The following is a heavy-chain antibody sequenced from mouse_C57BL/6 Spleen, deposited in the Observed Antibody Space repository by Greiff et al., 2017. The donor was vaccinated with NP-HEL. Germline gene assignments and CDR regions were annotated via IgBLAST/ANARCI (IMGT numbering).Heavy chain of an antibody. CDR1: GYTFTSYW. D-gene: IGHD1-1*01. CDR2: IYPSDSET. J-gene: IGHJ4*01. V-gene: IGHV1-61*01. CDR3: ARSPYYYGSSYDYAMDY. Sequence: QVQLQQPGAELVRPGSSVKLSCKASGYTFTSYWMDWVKQRPGQGLEWIGNIYPSDSETHYNQKFKDKATLTVDKSSSTAYMQLSSLTSEDSAVYYCARSPYYYGSSYDYAMDYWGQGTSVTVSS.